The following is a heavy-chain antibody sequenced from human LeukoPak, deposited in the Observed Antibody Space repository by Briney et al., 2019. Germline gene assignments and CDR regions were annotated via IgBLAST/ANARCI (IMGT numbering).Heavy chain of an antibody. CDR2: IDGGNGDT. D-gene: IGHD2-15*01. Sequence: ASVKVSCKTSGYTFGKYAIHWVRQAPGQRFEWMGWIDGGNGDTRFSQKFQDRVSFTRDTFATTVYMEVTSLRSEDTAVYYCARDQSRDIRVDFDYWGQGTLVTVSS. CDR3: ARDQSRDIRVDFDY. V-gene: IGHV1-3*01. J-gene: IGHJ4*02. CDR1: GYTFGKYA.